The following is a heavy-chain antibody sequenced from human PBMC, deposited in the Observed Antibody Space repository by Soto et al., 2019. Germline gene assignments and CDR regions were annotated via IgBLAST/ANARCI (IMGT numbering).Heavy chain of an antibody. Sequence: PSETLSLTCTVSGGSINNYYWNWIRQPPGKGLEWIGYIYYSGSTNYNPSLKSRLTISLDKSKNQFSLKLSSVTAADTAVYYCARVSGSYYYGMDVWGQGTTVTVSS. CDR1: GGSINNYY. CDR3: ARVSGSYYYGMDV. D-gene: IGHD1-26*01. V-gene: IGHV4-59*12. J-gene: IGHJ6*02. CDR2: IYYSGST.